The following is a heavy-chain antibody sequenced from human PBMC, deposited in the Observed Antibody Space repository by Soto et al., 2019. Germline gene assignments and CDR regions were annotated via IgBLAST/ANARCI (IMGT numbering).Heavy chain of an antibody. J-gene: IGHJ6*02. D-gene: IGHD6-6*01. V-gene: IGHV5-10-1*01. CDR2: TDPSDSYT. CDR3: ASLYSSSPNSYGMDV. Sequence: PGESLKISCKGSGYSFTSYWISWVRQMPGKGLEWMGRTDPSDSYTNYSPSFQGHVTISADKSISTAYLQWSSPKASDTAMYYCASLYSSSPNSYGMDVWGQGTTVTVSS. CDR1: GYSFTSYW.